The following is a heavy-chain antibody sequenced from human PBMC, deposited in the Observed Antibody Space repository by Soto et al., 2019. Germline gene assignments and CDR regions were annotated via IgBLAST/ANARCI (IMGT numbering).Heavy chain of an antibody. Sequence: QVQLVQSGAEVKKPGASVKVACKASGYTFSDYDITWVRQAPGQGLEWVGWISAYNRDTKYAQKVQGRVTMTTDTSTSTAYVELRSLRSDDTAVYFCARDHTYYDNGGTTDYWGQGTLVTVSS. CDR2: ISAYNRDT. J-gene: IGHJ4*02. D-gene: IGHD3-22*01. V-gene: IGHV1-18*01. CDR3: ARDHTYYDNGGTTDY. CDR1: GYTFSDYD.